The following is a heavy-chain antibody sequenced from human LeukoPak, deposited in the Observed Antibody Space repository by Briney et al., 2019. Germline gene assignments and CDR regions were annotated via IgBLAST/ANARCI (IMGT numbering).Heavy chain of an antibody. V-gene: IGHV3-48*03. CDR1: GFTFSSYE. CDR3: AREGPRYYGDYTSYYYYYMDV. D-gene: IGHD4-17*01. CDR2: ISSSGSTI. Sequence: GGSLRLSCAASGFTFSSYEMNWVRQAPGKGLEWVSYISSSGSTIYYADSVKGRFTISRDNAKNSLYLQMNSLRAEDTAVYYCAREGPRYYGDYTSYYYYYMDVWGKGTTVTVSS. J-gene: IGHJ6*03.